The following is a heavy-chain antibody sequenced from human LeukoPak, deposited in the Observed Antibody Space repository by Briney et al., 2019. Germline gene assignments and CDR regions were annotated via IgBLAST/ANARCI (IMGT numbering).Heavy chain of an antibody. CDR3: AKGRSSSED. D-gene: IGHD6-19*01. Sequence: GGSLRLSCAASGFTFSSYGMHWVRQAPGKGLEWVAVISYDGSNKYYADSVKGRFTISRDNSKNTLYLQMNSLRAEDTAVYYCAKGRSSSEDSGQGTLVTVSS. CDR2: ISYDGSNK. CDR1: GFTFSSYG. J-gene: IGHJ4*02. V-gene: IGHV3-30*18.